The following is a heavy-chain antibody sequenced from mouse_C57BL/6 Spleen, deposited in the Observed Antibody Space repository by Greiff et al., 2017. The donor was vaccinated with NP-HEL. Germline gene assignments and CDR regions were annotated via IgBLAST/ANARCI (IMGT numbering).Heavy chain of an antibody. Sequence: EVKLMESGPGLVKPSQSLSLTCSVTGYSITSGYYWNWIRQFPGNKLEWMGYISYDGSNNYNPSLKNRISITRDTSKNQFFLKLNSVTTEDTATYYCAREGLRSYAMDYWGQGTSVTVSS. V-gene: IGHV3-6*01. CDR3: AREGLRSYAMDY. CDR2: ISYDGSN. J-gene: IGHJ4*01. CDR1: GYSITSGYY. D-gene: IGHD1-1*01.